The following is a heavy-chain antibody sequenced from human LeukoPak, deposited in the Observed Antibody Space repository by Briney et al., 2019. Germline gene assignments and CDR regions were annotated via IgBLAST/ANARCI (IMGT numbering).Heavy chain of an antibody. CDR1: GFSFNTYW. D-gene: IGHD4-17*01. CDR2: IKPDGDTT. CDR3: SRGPSTTLTTF. Sequence: GGSLRLSCMASGFSFNTYWMTWVRQAPGKGLEWVANIKPDGDTTNYLDSVKGRFTISRDNAKSSLHLQMNGLTAEDTAVYYCSRGPSTTLTTFWGQGTMVTVSS. J-gene: IGHJ4*02. V-gene: IGHV3-7*01.